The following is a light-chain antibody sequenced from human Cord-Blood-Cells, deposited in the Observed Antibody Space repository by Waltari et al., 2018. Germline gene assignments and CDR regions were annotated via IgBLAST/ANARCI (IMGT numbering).Light chain of an antibody. J-gene: IGLJ3*02. V-gene: IGLV2-14*01. CDR2: DVS. CDR1: SSDVGGYNY. CDR3: SSYTSSSTLV. Sequence: QSALTQPASVSGSPGQSITISCTGTSSDVGGYNYVSWYQQHPGKAPKLMVYDVSKWPHGVSNRFSGSKSGNTASLTISGLQAEDEADYYCSSYTSSSTLVFGGGTKLTVL.